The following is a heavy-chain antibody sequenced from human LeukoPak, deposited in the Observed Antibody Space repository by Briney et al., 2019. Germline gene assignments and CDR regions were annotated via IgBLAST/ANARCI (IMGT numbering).Heavy chain of an antibody. CDR3: ARDLQAGSYFDY. CDR1: GGTFSSYA. V-gene: IGHV1-69*13. CDR2: IIPIFGTA. Sequence: GASVKVSCKASGGTFSSYAISWVRQAPGQGLEWMGGIIPIFGTANYAQKFQGRVTITADESTSTAYMELSSLRSEDTAVYYCARDLQAGSYFDYRGQGTLVTVSS. D-gene: IGHD2-2*01. J-gene: IGHJ4*02.